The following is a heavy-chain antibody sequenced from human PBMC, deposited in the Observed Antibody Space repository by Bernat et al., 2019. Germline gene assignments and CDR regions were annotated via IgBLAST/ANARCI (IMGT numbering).Heavy chain of an antibody. J-gene: IGHJ5*02. CDR2: ISYDGSNK. Sequence: QVQLVESGGGVVQPGRSLRLSCAASGFTFSSYGMHWVRQALGKGLEWVAVISYDGSNKYYADSVKGRFTISRDNSKNTLYLQMNSLRAEDTAVYYCAKDLERWLRTFNFFDPWGQGTLVTVSS. V-gene: IGHV3-30*18. CDR1: GFTFSSYG. CDR3: AKDLERWLRTFNFFDP. D-gene: IGHD5-12*01.